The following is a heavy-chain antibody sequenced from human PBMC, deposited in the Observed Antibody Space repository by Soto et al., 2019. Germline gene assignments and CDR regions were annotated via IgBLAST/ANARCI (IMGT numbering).Heavy chain of an antibody. CDR2: MNPNSGNT. Sequence: ASVKVSCKASGYTFTSYDINWVRQATGQGLEWMGWMNPNSGNTGYAQKFQGRVIITRNTSISTAYMGLSSLRSEDTAVYYCARDRTLHNQWLVNDTFDIWGQGTMVTVSS. V-gene: IGHV1-8*01. D-gene: IGHD6-19*01. CDR3: ARDRTLHNQWLVNDTFDI. CDR1: GYTFTSYD. J-gene: IGHJ3*02.